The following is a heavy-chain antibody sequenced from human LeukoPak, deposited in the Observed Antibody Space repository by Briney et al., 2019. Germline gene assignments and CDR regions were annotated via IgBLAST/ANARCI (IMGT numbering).Heavy chain of an antibody. D-gene: IGHD6-19*01. CDR3: ARDRDSSGWHDY. V-gene: IGHV1-69*06. J-gene: IGHJ4*02. CDR2: IIPMTGTV. CDR1: GGTFSSYA. Sequence: ASVKVSCEASGGTFSSYAISWVRQAPGQGLEWMGGIIPMTGTVNYAQKFQGRVTITADKSTSTAYMELSSLRSEDTAVYYCARDRDSSGWHDYWGQGTLVTVSS.